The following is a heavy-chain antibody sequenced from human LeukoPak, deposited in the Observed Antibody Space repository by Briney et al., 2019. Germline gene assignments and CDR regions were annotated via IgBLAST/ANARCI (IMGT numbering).Heavy chain of an antibody. J-gene: IGHJ4*02. V-gene: IGHV3-23*01. D-gene: IGHD6-13*01. CDR2: VSSSGDNT. CDR1: GFTYSNYG. CDR3: AKCGSSCWFNY. Sequence: PGGSLRLSCAASGFTYSNYGMNWVRLAPGKGLEWVSAVSSSGDNTFYADSVKGRFTISRDNSKNTLYLHMNSLRVEGTAIYYCAKCGSSCWFNYWGQGTLVTVSS.